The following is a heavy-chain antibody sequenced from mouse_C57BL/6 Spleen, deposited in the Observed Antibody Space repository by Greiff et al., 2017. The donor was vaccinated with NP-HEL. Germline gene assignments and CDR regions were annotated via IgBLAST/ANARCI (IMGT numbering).Heavy chain of an antibody. J-gene: IGHJ4*01. V-gene: IGHV5-17*01. Sequence: EVKLVESGGGLVKPGGSLKLSCAASGFTFSDYGMHWVRQAPEKGLEWVAYISSGSSTIYYADTVKGRFTISRDNAKNTLFLQMTRLRSEDTAMYYCAKYSNSPGDAMDYWGQGTSVTVSS. CDR3: AKYSNSPGDAMDY. D-gene: IGHD5-1-1*01. CDR1: GFTFSDYG. CDR2: ISSGSSTI.